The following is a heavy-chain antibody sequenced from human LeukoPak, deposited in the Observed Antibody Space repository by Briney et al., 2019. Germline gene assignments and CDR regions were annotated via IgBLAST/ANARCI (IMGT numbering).Heavy chain of an antibody. J-gene: IGHJ4*02. CDR3: ARHVDYLDY. Sequence: SETLSLTCTVTGGSISSYYWSWIRQPPGKGLEWIGYIYHSGSTNYNPSLKSRVAISVDTSKNQFSLKLSSVTAADTAVYYCARHVDYLDYWGQGTLVTVSS. D-gene: IGHD2-21*01. V-gene: IGHV4-59*08. CDR1: GGSISSYY. CDR2: IYHSGST.